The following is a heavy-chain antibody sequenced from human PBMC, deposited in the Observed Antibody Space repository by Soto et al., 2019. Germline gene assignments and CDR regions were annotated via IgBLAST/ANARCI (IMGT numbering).Heavy chain of an antibody. J-gene: IGHJ4*02. D-gene: IGHD3-9*01. CDR1: GFTFSSYG. CDR2: ISYDGSNK. CDR3: AKDQTERYFDWIDY. V-gene: IGHV3-30*18. Sequence: QVQLVESGGGVVQPGRSLRLSCAASGFTFSSYGMHWVRQAPGKGLEWVAVISYDGSNKYYADSVKGRLTISRDNSKNTLYLQMNSLRAEDTAVYYCAKDQTERYFDWIDYWGQGTLVTVSS.